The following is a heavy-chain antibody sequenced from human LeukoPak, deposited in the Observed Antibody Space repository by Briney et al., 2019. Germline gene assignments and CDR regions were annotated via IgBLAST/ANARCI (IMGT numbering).Heavy chain of an antibody. CDR2: ISSSSSYI. CDR1: GFTFSSYS. Sequence: GGSLRLSCAASGFTFSSYSMNWVRQAPGKGLEWVSSISSSSSYIYYADSVKGRFTISRDNAKNSLYLQMNSLRAEDSAVYYCSGTYDFWSGYYLGDYYYGMDVWGQGTTVTVSS. J-gene: IGHJ6*02. CDR3: SGTYDFWSGYYLGDYYYGMDV. D-gene: IGHD3-3*01. V-gene: IGHV3-21*01.